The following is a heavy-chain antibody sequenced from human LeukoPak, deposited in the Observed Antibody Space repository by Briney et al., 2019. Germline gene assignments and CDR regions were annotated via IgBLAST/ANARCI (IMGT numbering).Heavy chain of an antibody. V-gene: IGHV3-33*06. CDR1: GFTFSSYG. J-gene: IGHJ4*02. CDR3: AKDQSGGYSYGLFDY. Sequence: GGSLRLSCAASGFTFSSYGMHWVRQAPGKGLEWVAVIWYDGSNKYYVDSVKGRFTISRDNSKNTLYLQMNSLRAEDTAVYYCAKDQSGGYSYGLFDYWGQGTLVTVSS. D-gene: IGHD5-18*01. CDR2: IWYDGSNK.